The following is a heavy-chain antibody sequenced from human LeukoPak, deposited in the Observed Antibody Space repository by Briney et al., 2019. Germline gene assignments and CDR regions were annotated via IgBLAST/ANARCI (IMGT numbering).Heavy chain of an antibody. Sequence: GGSLRLSCAASGFTFSSYGMSWVRQAPGKGLEWVSSISGCGGSTYYADSVKGRFTISRDNSKNTLYLQMNSLRLEDPAVDYSAKSHCADFWSGYPGFDPWGQGTLVTVSS. CDR1: GFTFSSYG. CDR3: AKSHCADFWSGYPGFDP. V-gene: IGHV3-23*01. J-gene: IGHJ5*02. CDR2: ISGCGGST. D-gene: IGHD3-3*01.